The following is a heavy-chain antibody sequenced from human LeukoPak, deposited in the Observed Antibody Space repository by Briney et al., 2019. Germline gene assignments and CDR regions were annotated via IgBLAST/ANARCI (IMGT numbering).Heavy chain of an antibody. D-gene: IGHD3-22*01. Sequence: SETLPLTCTVSGGSISSSSYYWGWIRQPPGKGLEWIGSIYYSGSTYYNPSLKSRVTISVDTSKNQFSLKLSSVTAADTAVYYCARHRRYYDSSGYSPDYWGQGTLVTVSS. CDR3: ARHRRYYDSSGYSPDY. J-gene: IGHJ4*02. CDR2: IYYSGST. CDR1: GGSISSSSYY. V-gene: IGHV4-39*01.